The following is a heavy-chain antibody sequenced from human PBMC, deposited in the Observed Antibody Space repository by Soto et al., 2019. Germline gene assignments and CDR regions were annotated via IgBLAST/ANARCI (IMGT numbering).Heavy chain of an antibody. D-gene: IGHD2-15*01. CDR3: AKVSFGVAAIYYYYGMDV. J-gene: IGHJ6*02. Sequence: GGSLRLSCAASGFTFSSYAMSWVRQAPGKGLEWVSAISGSGGSTYYADSVKGRFTISRDNSKNTLYLQMNSLRAEDTAVYYCAKVSFGVAAIYYYYGMDVWGQGTTVTVSS. CDR2: ISGSGGST. V-gene: IGHV3-23*01. CDR1: GFTFSSYA.